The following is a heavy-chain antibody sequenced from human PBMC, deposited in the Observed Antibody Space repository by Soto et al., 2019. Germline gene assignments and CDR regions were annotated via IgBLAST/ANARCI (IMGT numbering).Heavy chain of an antibody. V-gene: IGHV3-9*01. Sequence: SLRLSCAASGFTFYDYAIHFFRQSPFKCLEWVSGISWNSGSIGYADSVKGRFTISRDNAKNSLYLQMNSLRAEDTALYYCAKDRDIVVVVGGMDVWGQGTTVTVSS. CDR2: ISWNSGSI. CDR1: GFTFYDYA. CDR3: AKDRDIVVVVGGMDV. D-gene: IGHD2-15*01. J-gene: IGHJ6*02.